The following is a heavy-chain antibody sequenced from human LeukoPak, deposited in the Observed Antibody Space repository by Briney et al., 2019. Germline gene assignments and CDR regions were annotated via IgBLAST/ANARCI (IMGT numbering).Heavy chain of an antibody. CDR1: GYTFTSYD. Sequence: ASVKVSCKASGYTFTSYDINWVRQATGQGLEWMGWMNPNSGNTGYAQKFQGRVTITRNTSISTAYMELSSLRSEDTAVYYCARGGRGDCSSTSCYSETLPISAYYYYMDVWGKGTTVTVSS. CDR3: ARGGRGDCSSTSCYSETLPISAYYYYMDV. J-gene: IGHJ6*03. V-gene: IGHV1-8*03. D-gene: IGHD2-2*01. CDR2: MNPNSGNT.